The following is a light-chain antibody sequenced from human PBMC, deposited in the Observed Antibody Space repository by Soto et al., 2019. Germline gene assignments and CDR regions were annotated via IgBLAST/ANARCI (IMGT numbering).Light chain of an antibody. CDR1: QSVTNND. Sequence: EIVLTQSTGTLSSSPGGRATLSCRASQSVTNNDLAWYQQKRGQAPRLLIWGASIRAADLPDRFSGGGSETDFTSTISRLETEDFAVYYCHQYGSAPVTLGQGTKVEI. CDR3: HQYGSAPVT. V-gene: IGKV3-20*01. CDR2: GAS. J-gene: IGKJ1*01.